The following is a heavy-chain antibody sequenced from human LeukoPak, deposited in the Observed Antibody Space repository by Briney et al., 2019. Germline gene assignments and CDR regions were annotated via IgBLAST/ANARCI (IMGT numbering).Heavy chain of an antibody. Sequence: SETLSLTCTVSGGSISSGGYYWSWIRQHPGQGLEWIGYIYYSGSTYYNPSLKSRVTISVDTSKNQFSLKLSSVTAADTAVYYCARGGASRPPRYYYYGMDVWGQGTTVTVSS. CDR3: ARGGASRPPRYYYYGMDV. J-gene: IGHJ6*02. D-gene: IGHD3-10*01. V-gene: IGHV4-31*03. CDR1: GGSISSGGYY. CDR2: IYYSGST.